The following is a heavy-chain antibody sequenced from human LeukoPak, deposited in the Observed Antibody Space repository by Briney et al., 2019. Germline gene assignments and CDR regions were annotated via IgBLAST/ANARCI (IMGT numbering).Heavy chain of an antibody. CDR1: GFTFSSYS. CDR3: ARIQGARQGGYYYMDV. J-gene: IGHJ6*03. V-gene: IGHV3-21*01. CDR2: ISSSSSFI. Sequence: GGSLRLSCAASGFTFSSYSMNWVRRAPGKGLEWVSSISSSSSFIYYADSVKGRFTISRDNAKNSLYLQMNSLRAEDTAVYYCARIQGARQGGYYYMDVWGKGTTVTVSS.